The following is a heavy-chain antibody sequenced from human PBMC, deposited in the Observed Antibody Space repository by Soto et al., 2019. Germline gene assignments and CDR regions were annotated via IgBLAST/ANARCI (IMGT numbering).Heavy chain of an antibody. J-gene: IGHJ5*02. CDR1: EYTFTRKT. CDR3: ARGIATGQLDP. V-gene: IGHV1-3*01. D-gene: IGHD2-15*01. Sequence: QVRLVQSGVKVKRPGPSVKISSKASEYTFTRKTRNWVRQAPGKRLEWMGWINPDNGNTKSPQKFQDRVIITRDTSASTAYMDLSSLRSEDTAVYYCARGIATGQLDPWGQGTLVTVSS. CDR2: INPDNGNT.